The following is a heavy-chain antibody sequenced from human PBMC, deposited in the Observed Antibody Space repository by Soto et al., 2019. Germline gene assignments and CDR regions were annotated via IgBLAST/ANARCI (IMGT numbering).Heavy chain of an antibody. Sequence: ASVKVSCKASGYTFTSYDINWVRQATGQGLESMGWMNPNSGNTGYAQKFQGRVTMTRNTSISTAYMELSSLRSEDTAVYYCAREDYSSSRGGYYYYGMDVWGQGTTVTVSS. CDR2: MNPNSGNT. CDR1: GYTFTSYD. J-gene: IGHJ6*02. D-gene: IGHD6-13*01. CDR3: AREDYSSSRGGYYYYGMDV. V-gene: IGHV1-8*01.